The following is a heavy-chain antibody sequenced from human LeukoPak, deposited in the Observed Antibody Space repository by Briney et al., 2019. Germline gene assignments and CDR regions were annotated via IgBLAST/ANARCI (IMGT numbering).Heavy chain of an antibody. J-gene: IGHJ4*02. CDR3: AREANTAMVLYYFDY. D-gene: IGHD5-18*01. CDR2: ISYDRSNK. V-gene: IGHV3-30*04. CDR1: GFTFSSYA. Sequence: GGSLRLSCAASGFTFSSYAMHWVRQAPGKGLEWVAVISYDRSNKYYADSVKGRFTISRDNSKNTLYLQMNSLRAEDTAVYYCAREANTAMVLYYFDYWGQGTLVTVSS.